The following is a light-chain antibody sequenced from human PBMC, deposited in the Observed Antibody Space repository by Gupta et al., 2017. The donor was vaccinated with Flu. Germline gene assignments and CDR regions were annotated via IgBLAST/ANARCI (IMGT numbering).Light chain of an antibody. CDR3: SSYAGNNAVL. J-gene: IGLJ2*01. CDR1: SSDIGAYVY. Sequence: TSSDIGAYVYVSWYQQHPGKVPKLMIYEVSKRPSGVPDRFSGSKSGNTASLTVSGLQAEDEADYYCSSYAGNNAVLFGGGTKLTVL. V-gene: IGLV2-8*01. CDR2: EVS.